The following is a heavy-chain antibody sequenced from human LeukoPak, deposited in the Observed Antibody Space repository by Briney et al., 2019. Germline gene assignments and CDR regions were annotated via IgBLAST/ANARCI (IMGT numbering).Heavy chain of an antibody. D-gene: IGHD6-13*01. V-gene: IGHV4-39*01. CDR3: ARPRRSWYVDY. Sequence: SDTLSLTCTVSGGSISSSSYYWGWIRQPPGKGLEWIGSIYYSGSTYYNPSLKSRVTISVDTSKNQFSLKLSSVTAADTAVYYCARPRRSWYVDYWGQGTLVTVSS. J-gene: IGHJ4*02. CDR1: GGSISSSSYY. CDR2: IYYSGST.